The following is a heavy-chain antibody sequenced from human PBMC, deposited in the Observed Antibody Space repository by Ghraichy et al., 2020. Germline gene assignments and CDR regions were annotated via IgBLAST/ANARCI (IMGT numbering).Heavy chain of an antibody. V-gene: IGHV3-23*01. CDR2: ITDNGGTT. D-gene: IGHD3/OR15-3a*01. CDR1: GFTFRTYA. Sequence: GGSLRLSCAASGFTFRTYAMSWVRQAPGKGLEWVSAITDNGGTTYDAESVKGRFTISRDNSKNTLFLQMNSLRGEDTAVYYCAKFARDWPNEYRQRWGQGALVTVSS. J-gene: IGHJ1*01. CDR3: AKFARDWPNEYRQR.